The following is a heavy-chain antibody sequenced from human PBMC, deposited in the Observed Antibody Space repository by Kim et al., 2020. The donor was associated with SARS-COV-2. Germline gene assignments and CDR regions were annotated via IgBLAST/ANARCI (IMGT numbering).Heavy chain of an antibody. D-gene: IGHD3-10*01. Sequence: SVKVSCKASGGTFSSYAISWVRQAPGQGLEWMGGIIPIFGTANYAQKFQGRVTITAHESTSTAYMELSSLRSEDTAVYYCARDDGIGTMVRGVLEKYGMDVWGQGTTVTVSS. J-gene: IGHJ6*02. CDR3: ARDDGIGTMVRGVLEKYGMDV. CDR2: IIPIFGTA. V-gene: IGHV1-69*13. CDR1: GGTFSSYA.